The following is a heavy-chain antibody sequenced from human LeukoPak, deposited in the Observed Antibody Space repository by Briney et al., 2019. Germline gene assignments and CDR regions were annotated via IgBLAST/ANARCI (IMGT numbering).Heavy chain of an antibody. CDR3: ARWVWDYVWGSYRTSWFDP. CDR1: GGTFSSYA. Sequence: SVKVSCKASGGTFSSYAISWVRQAPGQGLEWMGGIIPIFGTANYAQKFQGRVTITADESTSTAYMELSSLRSEDTAVYYCARWVWDYVWGSYRTSWFDPWGQGTLVTVSS. D-gene: IGHD3-16*02. V-gene: IGHV1-69*13. CDR2: IIPIFGTA. J-gene: IGHJ5*02.